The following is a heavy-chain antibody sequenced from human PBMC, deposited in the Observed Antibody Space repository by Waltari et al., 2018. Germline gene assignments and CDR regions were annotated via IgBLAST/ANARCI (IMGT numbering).Heavy chain of an antibody. CDR1: GFTFSSYA. J-gene: IGHJ4*02. CDR3: AKQRDRWELLDY. Sequence: EVQLLESGGGLVQPGGSLRHSCAASGFTFSSYAMSWVRQAPGKGLEWVSVIYSGGSTYYADSVKGRFTISRDNSKNTLYLQMNSLRAEDTAVYYCAKQRDRWELLDYWGQGTLVTVSS. D-gene: IGHD1-26*01. CDR2: IYSGGST. V-gene: IGHV3-23*03.